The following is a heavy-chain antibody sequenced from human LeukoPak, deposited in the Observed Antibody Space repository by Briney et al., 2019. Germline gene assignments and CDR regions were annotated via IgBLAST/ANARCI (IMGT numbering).Heavy chain of an antibody. CDR3: ARDLPVAAADY. J-gene: IGHJ4*02. V-gene: IGHV3-30*03. D-gene: IGHD6-13*01. CDR1: GFTFSSYG. Sequence: PGGSLRLSCAASGFTFSSYGMHWVRQAPGKGLEWVAVISYDGSNKYYADPVKGRFTISRDNSKNTLHLQMNSLRAEDTTVYYCARDLPVAAADYWGQGTLVTVSS. CDR2: ISYDGSNK.